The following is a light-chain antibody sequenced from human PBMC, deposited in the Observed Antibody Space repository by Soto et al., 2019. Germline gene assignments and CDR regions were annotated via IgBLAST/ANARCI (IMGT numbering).Light chain of an antibody. V-gene: IGLV1-51*01. CDR1: SSNIGNQY. CDR2: DNN. CDR3: ASWDSGLTAVA. Sequence: QSVLTQPPSVSAAPGQKVTISCSGSSSNIGNQYVSWYQQLPQTAPKLLIYDNNKRPSGIPDRFSGSKSGTSATLGIAGLQTGDEADYYCASWDSGLTAVAFGGGTKVTVL. J-gene: IGLJ2*01.